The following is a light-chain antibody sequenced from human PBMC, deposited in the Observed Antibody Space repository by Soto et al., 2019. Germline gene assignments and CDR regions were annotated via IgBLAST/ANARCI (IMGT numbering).Light chain of an antibody. CDR3: SSYTSSTSYV. J-gene: IGLJ1*01. Sequence: QSALAQPASVSGSPGQSITISCTGTSSDVGGYNFVSWYQQHPGKAPKLMISGVSNRPSGASNRFSGSKSGNTASLTISGLQADDEADYYCSSYTSSTSYVFGTGTKV. CDR1: SSDVGGYNF. CDR2: GVS. V-gene: IGLV2-14*01.